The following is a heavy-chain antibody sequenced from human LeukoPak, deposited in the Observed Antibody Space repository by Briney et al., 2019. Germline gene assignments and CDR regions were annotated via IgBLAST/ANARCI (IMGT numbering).Heavy chain of an antibody. Sequence: SETLSLTCAVYGGSFNGYYWSWIRQPPGKGLEWIGEINHSGSTNYNPSLKSRVTISVDTSKNQFSLKLSSVTAADTAVYYCARHSGSPLFDYWGQGTLVTVSS. D-gene: IGHD1-26*01. CDR2: INHSGST. V-gene: IGHV4-34*01. CDR1: GGSFNGYY. CDR3: ARHSGSPLFDY. J-gene: IGHJ4*02.